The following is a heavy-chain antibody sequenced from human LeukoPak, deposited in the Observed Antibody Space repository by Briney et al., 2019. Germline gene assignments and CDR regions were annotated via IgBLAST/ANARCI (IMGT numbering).Heavy chain of an antibody. D-gene: IGHD2-2*01. V-gene: IGHV4-39*01. CDR2: IYYSGST. CDR3: ARLWDIVVVPAASLADY. J-gene: IGHJ4*02. Sequence: SETLSLTCTVSGGSISSSSYSWGWIRQPPGKGLEWIGSIYYSGSTYHNPSLKSRVTISVDTSKNQFSLKLSSVTAADTAVYYCARLWDIVVVPAASLADYWGQGTLVTVSS. CDR1: GGSISSSSYS.